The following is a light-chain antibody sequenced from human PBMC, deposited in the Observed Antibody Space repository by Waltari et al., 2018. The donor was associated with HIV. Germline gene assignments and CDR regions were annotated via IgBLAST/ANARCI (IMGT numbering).Light chain of an antibody. J-gene: IGLJ2*01. CDR2: EVH. CDR1: TNDISTYNF. V-gene: IGLV2-14*01. CDR3: SSYTTRASVV. Sequence: QSALTQPASVSGSPGQSITISCTGPTNDISTYNFVSWYQQSPGGAPKLIIFEVHSRPSGISDRFSGSKSGDTASLTISGLQAEDEAVYFCSSYTTRASVVFGGGTKLTVL.